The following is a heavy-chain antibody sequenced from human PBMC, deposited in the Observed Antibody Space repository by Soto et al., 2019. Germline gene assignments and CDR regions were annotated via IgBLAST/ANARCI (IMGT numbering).Heavy chain of an antibody. V-gene: IGHV4-31*03. CDR1: GGSISSGGYY. CDR3: ARSPYDFWSGPSYYYGMDV. Sequence: QVQLQESGPGLVQPSQTLSLTCTVSGGSISSGGYYWSWIRQHPGKGLAWIGYIYYSGSTYYNPSLKSRVTISVDTSKNQFSLKLSSVTAADTAVYYCARSPYDFWSGPSYYYGMDVWGQGTTVTVSS. D-gene: IGHD3-3*01. CDR2: IYYSGST. J-gene: IGHJ6*02.